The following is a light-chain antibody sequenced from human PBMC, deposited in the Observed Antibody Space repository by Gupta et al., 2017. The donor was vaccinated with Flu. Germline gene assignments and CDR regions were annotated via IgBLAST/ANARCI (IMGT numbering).Light chain of an antibody. CDR2: DVS. CDR1: SSDVGSYNY. Sequence: QSALTQPRSVSGSPGQSVAISCTGTSSDVGSYNYVSWYQQHPGKAPKLMIYDVSQRPSGVPDRFSGSKSGTTASLTISGLQAEDEADYYCCSYAGSSALVFGGGTKLTVL. J-gene: IGLJ2*01. V-gene: IGLV2-11*01. CDR3: CSYAGSSALV.